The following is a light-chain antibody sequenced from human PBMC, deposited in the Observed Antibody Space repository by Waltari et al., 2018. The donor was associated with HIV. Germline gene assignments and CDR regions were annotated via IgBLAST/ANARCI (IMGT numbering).Light chain of an antibody. CDR3: TSYTASDTLV. Sequence: QSALTQPASVSGSPGQSITIPCTGSSSDFGFYNYVSWYQQVPGTVPKVIIYEVTSRPSGVSDRFSGSRSGNTASLTISGLQPEDEADYYCTSYTASDTLVFGGGTKVTVL. CDR2: EVT. V-gene: IGLV2-14*01. J-gene: IGLJ2*01. CDR1: SSDFGFYNY.